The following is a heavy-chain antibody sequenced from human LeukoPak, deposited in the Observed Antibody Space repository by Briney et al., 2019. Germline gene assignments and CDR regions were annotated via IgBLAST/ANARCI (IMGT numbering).Heavy chain of an antibody. Sequence: SETLSLTCTVSGYSISSGYYWGWIRQPPGKGLEWIGSIYHSGSTDYNPSLKSRVTLSVETSKNQFSLKLSSVTAADTAVYYCARMIFRTYYFDYWGQGTLVTVSS. D-gene: IGHD3/OR15-3a*01. J-gene: IGHJ4*02. CDR3: ARMIFRTYYFDY. CDR2: IYHSGST. CDR1: GYSISSGYY. V-gene: IGHV4-38-2*02.